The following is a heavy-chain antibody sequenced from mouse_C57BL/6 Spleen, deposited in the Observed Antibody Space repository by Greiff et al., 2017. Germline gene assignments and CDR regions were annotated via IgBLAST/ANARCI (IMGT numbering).Heavy chain of an antibody. CDR3: ASMITTDFDY. Sequence: EVQLVESGGDLVKPGGSLKLSCAASGFTFSSYGMSWVRQTPDKRLEWVATISSGGSYTYYPDSVKGRFTISRDNAKNTLYLQMSSLKSEDTAMYYCASMITTDFDYWGLGTTLTVSS. V-gene: IGHV5-6*01. D-gene: IGHD2-4*01. CDR2: ISSGGSYT. J-gene: IGHJ2*01. CDR1: GFTFSSYG.